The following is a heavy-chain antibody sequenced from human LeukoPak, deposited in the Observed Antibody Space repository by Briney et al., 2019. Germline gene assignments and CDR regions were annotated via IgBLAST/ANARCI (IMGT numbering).Heavy chain of an antibody. Sequence: GGSLRLSCADSGFTFSSYAMHWVRQAPGKGLEWVSYISSSGSTIYYADSVKGRFTISRDNAKNSLYLQMNSLRAEDTAVYYCARGAYYYDSSGYRDYWGQGTLVTVSS. CDR3: ARGAYYYDSSGYRDY. J-gene: IGHJ4*02. D-gene: IGHD3-22*01. CDR2: ISSSGSTI. CDR1: GFTFSSYA. V-gene: IGHV3-48*03.